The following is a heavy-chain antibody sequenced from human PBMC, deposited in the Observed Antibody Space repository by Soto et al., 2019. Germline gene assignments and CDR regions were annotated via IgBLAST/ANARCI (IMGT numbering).Heavy chain of an antibody. CDR3: AKGGTDYGDYPDY. D-gene: IGHD4-17*01. Sequence: EVQLLESGGGLVQPGGSLRLSCAASGFTISSYAMSWVRQAPGKGLEWVSAISGSGGSTYYADSVKGRFTISRDNSKNTLYLQMNSLRTEDTAVYYCAKGGTDYGDYPDYWGQGTLVTVSS. J-gene: IGHJ4*02. CDR1: GFTISSYA. V-gene: IGHV3-23*01. CDR2: ISGSGGST.